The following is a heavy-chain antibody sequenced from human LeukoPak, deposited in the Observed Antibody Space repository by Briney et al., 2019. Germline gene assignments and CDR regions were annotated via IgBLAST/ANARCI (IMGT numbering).Heavy chain of an antibody. V-gene: IGHV3-48*03. CDR2: ISSSGITI. Sequence: GGSLRPSCAASGFTFSSYEMNWVRQAPGKGLEWVSYISSSGITIRYEDSVKGRFTISRDNAKNSLYLQMNSLRAEDTAVYYCAREPSPRFFDYWGQGTLVTVSS. D-gene: IGHD3-16*01. CDR1: GFTFSSYE. CDR3: AREPSPRFFDY. J-gene: IGHJ4*02.